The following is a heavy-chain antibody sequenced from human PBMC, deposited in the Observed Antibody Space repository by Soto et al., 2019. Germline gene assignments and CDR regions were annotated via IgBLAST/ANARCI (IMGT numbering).Heavy chain of an antibody. Sequence: GASVKVSCKASGGTFSSYAISWVRQAPGQGLEWMGGIIPIFGTANYAQKFQGRVTITADESTSTAYMELSSLRSEDTAVYYCARGDAWELHYFDYWGQGTLVTVSS. CDR2: IIPIFGTA. V-gene: IGHV1-69*13. D-gene: IGHD1-26*01. J-gene: IGHJ4*02. CDR3: ARGDAWELHYFDY. CDR1: GGTFSSYA.